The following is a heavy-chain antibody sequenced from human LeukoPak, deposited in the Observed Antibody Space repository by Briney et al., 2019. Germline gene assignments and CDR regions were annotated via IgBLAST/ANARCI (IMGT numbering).Heavy chain of an antibody. CDR3: ARAPNWNYAQNYYFDY. CDR2: IYTSGST. J-gene: IGHJ4*02. CDR1: GGSISSGSYY. Sequence: SETLSLTCTVSGGSISSGSYYWSWIRQPAGKGLEWIGRIYTSGSTNYNPSLKSRVTISVDTSNNQFSLKLSSVTAADTAVYYCARAPNWNYAQNYYFDYWGQGTLVTVSS. D-gene: IGHD1-7*01. V-gene: IGHV4-61*02.